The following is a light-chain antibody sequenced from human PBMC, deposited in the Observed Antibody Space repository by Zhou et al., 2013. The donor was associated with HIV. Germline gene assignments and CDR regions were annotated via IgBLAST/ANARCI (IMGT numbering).Light chain of an antibody. CDR2: KAS. CDR1: QSISSW. Sequence: DIQMTQSPSSPSASVGDRVTITCRASQSISSWLAWYQQKPGKAPKLLIYKASSLQSGVPSRFSGSGSGTEFTLTISSLQPDDFATYYCQQCDSYSYAFGQGTKVEMK. J-gene: IGKJ2*01. V-gene: IGKV1-5*03. CDR3: QQCDSYSYA.